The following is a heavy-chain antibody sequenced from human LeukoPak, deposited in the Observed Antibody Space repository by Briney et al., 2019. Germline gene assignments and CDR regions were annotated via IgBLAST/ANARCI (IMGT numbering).Heavy chain of an antibody. Sequence: GGSLRLSCAASGFTFSSYAMSWVRQAPGKGLEWVSAISGSGGSTYYADSVKGRFTISRDNSKNTLYLQMNSLRAEDAAVYYCARRVVPAAIGLVYYYYYMDVWGKGTTVTVSS. CDR1: GFTFSSYA. CDR3: ARRVVPAAIGLVYYYYYMDV. J-gene: IGHJ6*03. D-gene: IGHD2-2*02. V-gene: IGHV3-23*01. CDR2: ISGSGGST.